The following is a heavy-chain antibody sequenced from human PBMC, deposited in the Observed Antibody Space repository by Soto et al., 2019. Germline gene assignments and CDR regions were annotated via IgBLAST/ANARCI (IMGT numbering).Heavy chain of an antibody. Sequence: SLRLSCAASGFTFSSRAMNWVRLPPGKGLEWVSTIRGNGGRTDYADSVKGRFTISRDNSKNTLYLQMNSLRAEDTAVYFCAKVLELGHYYYSSAYLDAFDIWGQGTIVTLSS. CDR1: GFTFSSRA. CDR3: AKVLELGHYYYSSAYLDAFDI. V-gene: IGHV3-23*01. J-gene: IGHJ3*02. D-gene: IGHD3-10*01. CDR2: IRGNGGRT.